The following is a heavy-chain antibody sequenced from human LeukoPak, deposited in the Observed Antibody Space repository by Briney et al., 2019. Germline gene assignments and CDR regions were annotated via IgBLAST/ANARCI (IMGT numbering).Heavy chain of an antibody. CDR2: INHSGST. J-gene: IGHJ6*03. Sequence: SETLSLTCAVYGGSFSGYYWSWIRQPPGKGLEWVGEINHSGSTNYNPPLKSRVTISVDTSKNQFSLKLSSVTAADTAVYYCARGARDIVVVPAKKNYYYYYYMDVWGKGTTVTVSS. D-gene: IGHD2-2*01. CDR3: ARGARDIVVVPAKKNYYYYYYMDV. V-gene: IGHV4-34*01. CDR1: GGSFSGYY.